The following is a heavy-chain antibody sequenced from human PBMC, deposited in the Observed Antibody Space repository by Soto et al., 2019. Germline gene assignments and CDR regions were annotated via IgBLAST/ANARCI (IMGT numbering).Heavy chain of an antibody. Sequence: EVQLLESGGGLVQPGGSLRLSCTVSGFNFGSYAMTWVRQAPGKGLEWVAAIRISGTRPFYADTVKGRFAVSRDNTGNTLLLHMNRLRVEYTAIYYCARASNTAGYLNSFDPWGQGTLVIVSS. CDR2: IRISGTRP. CDR3: ARASNTAGYLNSFDP. V-gene: IGHV3-23*01. D-gene: IGHD2-2*03. CDR1: GFNFGSYA. J-gene: IGHJ5*02.